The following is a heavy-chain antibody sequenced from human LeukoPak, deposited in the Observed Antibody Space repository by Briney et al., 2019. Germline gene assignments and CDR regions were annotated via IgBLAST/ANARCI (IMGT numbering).Heavy chain of an antibody. CDR2: IYESSHA. D-gene: IGHD3-10*01. J-gene: IGHJ6*02. V-gene: IGHV4-30-2*01. Sequence: SETLSLTCAVSGGSISSGGYFWSWIRQPPGKGLEWIGYIYESSHALYNPSLKSRVSISGDKSKNQFSLRVNSVTAADTAIYYCARINYYGSGTYYASIDYGLDVWGPGTTVIVSS. CDR3: ARINYYGSGTYYASIDYGLDV. CDR1: GGSISSGGYF.